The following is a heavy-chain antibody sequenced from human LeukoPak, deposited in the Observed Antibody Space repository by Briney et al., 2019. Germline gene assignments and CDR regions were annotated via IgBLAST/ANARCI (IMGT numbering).Heavy chain of an antibody. J-gene: IGHJ5*02. CDR3: ATQYYDILTGYNWFDP. CDR1: GGSISSSSYY. Sequence: SETLSLTCTVSGGSISSSSYYWSWIRQPPGKGLEWIGRIYTSGSTNYNPSLKSRVTMSVDTSKNQFSLKLSSVTAADTAVYYCATQYYDILTGYNWFDPWGQGTLVTVSS. D-gene: IGHD3-9*01. CDR2: IYTSGST. V-gene: IGHV4-39*07.